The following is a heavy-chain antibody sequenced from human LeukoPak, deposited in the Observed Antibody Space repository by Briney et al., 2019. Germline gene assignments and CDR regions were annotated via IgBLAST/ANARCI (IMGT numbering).Heavy chain of an antibody. V-gene: IGHV4-59*01. J-gene: IGHJ3*01. Sequence: SETLSLTRTVSGGSISTYFWTWIRQPPGKPLEWIGYMYYSGNGNYNPSLKSRGTISVDTSKNQFSLELTSVTDADTAVYYCARGDRDYDAFDVWGHGTPVTVSS. D-gene: IGHD3-10*01. CDR3: ARGDRDYDAFDV. CDR2: MYYSGNG. CDR1: GGSISTYF.